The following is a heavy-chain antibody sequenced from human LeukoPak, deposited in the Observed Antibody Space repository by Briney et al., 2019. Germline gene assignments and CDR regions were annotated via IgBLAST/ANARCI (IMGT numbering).Heavy chain of an antibody. V-gene: IGHV3-23*01. J-gene: IGHJ6*03. CDR2: ISGRGGST. CDR1: GFTFSSYA. Sequence: GGSLRLSCAASGFTFSSYAMSWVRQAPGKGLEWVSAISGRGGSTYYADSVKGRFTISRDNSKNTLYLQMNSLRAEDTAVYYCAKPERGYLLYYYMDVWGKGTTVTVSS. CDR3: AKPERGYLLYYYMDV. D-gene: IGHD3-3*01.